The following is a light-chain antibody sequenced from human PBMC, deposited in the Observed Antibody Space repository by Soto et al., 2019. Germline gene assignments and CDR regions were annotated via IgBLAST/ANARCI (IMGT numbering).Light chain of an antibody. CDR2: SNK. Sequence: QSVLTQASSASGTPGQSVTISCSGSRSNIGGNHVSWYQQFPGTAPKLLIYSNKQRASGVPDRFSGSRSGTSASLVISGLQSEDEAEYFCSAWDDSLRSNIFGSGTKVTVL. CDR3: SAWDDSLRSNI. V-gene: IGLV1-44*01. J-gene: IGLJ1*01. CDR1: RSNIGGNH.